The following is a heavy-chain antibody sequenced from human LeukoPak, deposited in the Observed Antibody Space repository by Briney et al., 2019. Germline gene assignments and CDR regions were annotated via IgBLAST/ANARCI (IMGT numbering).Heavy chain of an antibody. J-gene: IGHJ4*02. V-gene: IGHV3-7*01. CDR1: GFTFSSNW. CDR3: WWRLGF. Sequence: GGSLRLSCAASGFTFSSNWMDWVRQAPGKGLEWVANINEDGSEKHYVDSVKGRFSISRDNAENSLYLQMNSLRVEDTAIYYCWWRLGFWGKGPLVTVS. D-gene: IGHD2-15*01. CDR2: INEDGSEK.